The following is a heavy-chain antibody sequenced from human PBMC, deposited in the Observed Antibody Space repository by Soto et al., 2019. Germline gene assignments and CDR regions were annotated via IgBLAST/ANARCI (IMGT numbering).Heavy chain of an antibody. CDR2: ISVYSGKT. J-gene: IGHJ5*01. D-gene: IGHD6-25*01. CDR3: ARASGYFAYSPSLDYFDL. Sequence: ASVKVSCKASGYTSTNYGIAWVRQAPGQGLEWMGWISVYSGKTNYAQNVQVRLTMTTDTSTSTAYMELTNLRSDDTAVYYCARASGYFAYSPSLDYFDLWGQGTLVIVS. V-gene: IGHV1-18*01. CDR1: GYTSTNYG.